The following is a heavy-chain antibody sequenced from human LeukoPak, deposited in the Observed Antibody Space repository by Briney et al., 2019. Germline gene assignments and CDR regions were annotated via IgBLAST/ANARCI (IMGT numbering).Heavy chain of an antibody. D-gene: IGHD3-10*01. J-gene: IGHJ4*02. CDR3: AAGNYGSGSYGSLFAY. CDR2: INPNSGGT. CDR1: GYTFTGYY. V-gene: IGHV1-2*02. Sequence: ASVKVSCKASGYTFTGYYMHWVRQAPGRGLEWMGWINPNSGGTNYAQKFQGRVTMTRDTSISTAYMELSRLRSDDTAVYYCAAGNYGSGSYGSLFAYWGQGTLVTVSS.